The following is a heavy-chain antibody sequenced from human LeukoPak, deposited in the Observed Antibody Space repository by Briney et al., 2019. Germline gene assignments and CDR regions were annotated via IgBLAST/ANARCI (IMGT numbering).Heavy chain of an antibody. CDR2: INHSGSA. CDR3: ARERASNNYNNWLDP. CDR1: GGSFSDYY. D-gene: IGHD4-11*01. V-gene: IGHV4-34*01. J-gene: IGHJ5*02. Sequence: SETLSLTCAAYGGSFSDYYWTWIRQPPGKGLEWIGDINHSGSANYNPSLKSRVTISVDRSRNQFYLRLSPVTVADTALYYCARERASNNYNNWLDPWGQGTLVAVSS.